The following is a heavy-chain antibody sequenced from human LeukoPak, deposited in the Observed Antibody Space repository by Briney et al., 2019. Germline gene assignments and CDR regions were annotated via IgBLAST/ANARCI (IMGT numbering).Heavy chain of an antibody. CDR3: ARPLSMVRGVRSLGY. V-gene: IGHV1-46*01. CDR1: GYTFTSYY. D-gene: IGHD3-10*01. CDR2: INPSGGST. J-gene: IGHJ4*02. Sequence: ASVKVSCKASGYTFTSYYMHWVRQAPGQGLEWMGIINPSGGSTSYAQKFQGRVTMTRDMSTSTVYMELSSLRSEDTAVYYCARPLSMVRGVRSLGYWGQGTLVTVSS.